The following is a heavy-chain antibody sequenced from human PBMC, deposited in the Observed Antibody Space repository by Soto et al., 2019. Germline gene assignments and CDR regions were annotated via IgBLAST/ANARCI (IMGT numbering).Heavy chain of an antibody. D-gene: IGHD2-15*01. CDR2: INPNSGGT. CDR1: GYTFAGYY. Sequence: ASVKVSCKASGYTFAGYYMHWVRQAPGQGLEWMGWINPNSGGTNYAQKFQGRVTMTRDTSISTAYMELSRLRSDDTAVYYCAREELGYCSGGSCYFSDWFDPWGQGTLVTVSS. CDR3: AREELGYCSGGSCYFSDWFDP. J-gene: IGHJ5*02. V-gene: IGHV1-2*02.